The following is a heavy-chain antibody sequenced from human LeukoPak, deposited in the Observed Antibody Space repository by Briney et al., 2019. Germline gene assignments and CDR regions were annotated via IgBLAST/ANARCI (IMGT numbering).Heavy chain of an antibody. CDR1: GFTFSNYW. CDR3: AREVYYYGSGSYAFDY. Sequence: GGSLRISCAASGFTFSNYWMTWVRQAPGKGLEWVANIKPDGSAQYYADSVKGRSTISRDNAKNSLYLQMNSLRAEDTAVYYCAREVYYYGSGSYAFDYWGQGTLVTVSS. CDR2: IKPDGSAQ. J-gene: IGHJ4*02. V-gene: IGHV3-7*01. D-gene: IGHD3-10*01.